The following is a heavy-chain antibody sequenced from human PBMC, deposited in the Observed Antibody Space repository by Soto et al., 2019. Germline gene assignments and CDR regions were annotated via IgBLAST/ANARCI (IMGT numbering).Heavy chain of an antibody. Sequence: QVQLVQSGAEVKKTGSSVKVSCKASGGTFSSYTISWVRQAPGQGLEWMGRIIPILGIANYAQKFQGRVTITADKSTSTAYMELSSLRSEDTAVYYCARSRVVPAAPIDYWGQGTPVTVSS. D-gene: IGHD2-2*01. V-gene: IGHV1-69*02. J-gene: IGHJ4*02. CDR3: ARSRVVPAAPIDY. CDR1: GGTFSSYT. CDR2: IIPILGIA.